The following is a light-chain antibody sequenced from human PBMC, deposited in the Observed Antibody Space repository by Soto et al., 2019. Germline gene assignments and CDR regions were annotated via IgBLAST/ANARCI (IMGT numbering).Light chain of an antibody. CDR1: SSDVGGYNY. CDR2: EVS. V-gene: IGLV2-8*01. J-gene: IGLJ1*01. Sequence: SALTQPPSASGSHAQSVTISCTGTSSDVGGYNYVSWYQQHPGKAPKLMTYEVSKRPSGVPDRFSGSKSGNTASLTVSGLQAEDEADYYCSSYAGSNNFVFGTGTKLTVL. CDR3: SSYAGSNNFV.